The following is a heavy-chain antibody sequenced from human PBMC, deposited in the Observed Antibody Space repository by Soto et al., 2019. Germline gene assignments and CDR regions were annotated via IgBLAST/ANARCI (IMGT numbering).Heavy chain of an antibody. CDR3: ASQRGSYGYDYYYGMDV. J-gene: IGHJ6*02. Sequence: SETLSLTCTVSGGSISSSSYYWGWIRQPPGKGLEWIGSIYYSGSTYYNPSLKSRVTISVDTSKNQFSLKLSSVTAADTAVYYCASQRGSYGYDYYYGMDVWGQGTTVTVSS. V-gene: IGHV4-39*01. CDR2: IYYSGST. D-gene: IGHD5-18*01. CDR1: GGSISSSSYY.